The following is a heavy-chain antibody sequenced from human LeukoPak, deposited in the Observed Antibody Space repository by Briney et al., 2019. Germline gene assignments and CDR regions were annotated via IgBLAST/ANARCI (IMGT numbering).Heavy chain of an antibody. CDR2: IQNDASTR. J-gene: IGHJ4*02. D-gene: IGHD2-21*01. CDR3: ARELSQIVWGGLDY. V-gene: IGHV3-33*05. Sequence: GGSLRLSCTASGFIFSHYGMHWVRQAPGKGLEWVAVIQNDASTRNYVDSVKGRFTISRDNSENTVFLQMDSLRVEDTAVYYCARELSQIVWGGLDYGGQGTLVSVSS. CDR1: GFIFSHYG.